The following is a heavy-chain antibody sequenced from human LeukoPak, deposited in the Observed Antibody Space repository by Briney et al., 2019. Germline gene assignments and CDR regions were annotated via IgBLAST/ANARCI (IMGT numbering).Heavy chain of an antibody. D-gene: IGHD2-8*02. CDR3: ARDLGTGDLSFDY. Sequence: GASVKVSCKASGYTFTGYFLHWVRQAPGHGLEWMGWINPNSGGTKYAQKFQGRVTLTRDTSITTAYMDLTRLESDDTAVYFCARDLGTGDLSFDYWGQGTLLSVSS. V-gene: IGHV1-2*02. CDR1: GYTFTGYF. J-gene: IGHJ4*02. CDR2: INPNSGGT.